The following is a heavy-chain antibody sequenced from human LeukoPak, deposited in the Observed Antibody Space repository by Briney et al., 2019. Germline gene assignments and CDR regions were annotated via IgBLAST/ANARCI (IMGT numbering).Heavy chain of an antibody. D-gene: IGHD6-6*01. V-gene: IGHV1-18*01. J-gene: IGHJ4*02. CDR3: ARGFSSSPDY. CDR2: ISAYNGNT. Sequence: ASVKVSCAASGYTFTSYGISWVRQAPGQGLEWMGWISAYNGNTHYAEKLQGRVTMTTDKSKSTAYRELRSLRSDDTAVYYCARGFSSSPDYWGQGTLVTVSS. CDR1: GYTFTSYG.